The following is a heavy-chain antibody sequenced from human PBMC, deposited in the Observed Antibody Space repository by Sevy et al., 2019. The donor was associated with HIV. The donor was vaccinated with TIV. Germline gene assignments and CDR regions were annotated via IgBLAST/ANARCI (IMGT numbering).Heavy chain of an antibody. V-gene: IGHV3-23*01. J-gene: IGHJ6*02. Sequence: GGSLRLSCAASGFTFSSYAMSWVRQAPGKGLEWVSAISGSGGSTYYADSVKGRFTISRDNSKNTLYLQMNSLRAEDTAVYYCAKDRGYSYGRTNYYYGTDVWGQGTTVTVSS. D-gene: IGHD5-18*01. CDR3: AKDRGYSYGRTNYYYGTDV. CDR1: GFTFSSYA. CDR2: ISGSGGST.